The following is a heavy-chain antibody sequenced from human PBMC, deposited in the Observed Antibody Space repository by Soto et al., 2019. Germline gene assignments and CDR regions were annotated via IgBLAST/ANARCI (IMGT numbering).Heavy chain of an antibody. CDR1: GGSISSGGYY. J-gene: IGHJ4*02. V-gene: IGHV4-31*03. CDR3: ARARREGGYVDD. CDR2: IYYSGST. D-gene: IGHD1-26*01. Sequence: SETLSLTCTVSGGSISSGGYYWSWIRQHPGKGLEWIGYIYYSGSTYYNPSLKSRVTISVDTSKNQFSLKLSSVTAADTAVDYCARARREGGYVDDWGQGTRVTVSS.